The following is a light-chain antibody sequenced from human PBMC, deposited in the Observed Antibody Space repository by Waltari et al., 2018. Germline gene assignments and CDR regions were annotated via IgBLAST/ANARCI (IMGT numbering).Light chain of an antibody. CDR2: GAS. J-gene: IGKJ4*02. Sequence: IVLTHSPAALSGSPVARATLSSRASQGVRGNFAWYQQKPGQAPRLLIYGASTRATGIPARVSGSGSGTEFTRTISSLQSEDFAVDYCQQYNNWPTFGGGTKVEMK. CDR1: QGVRGN. V-gene: IGKV3-15*01. CDR3: QQYNNWPT.